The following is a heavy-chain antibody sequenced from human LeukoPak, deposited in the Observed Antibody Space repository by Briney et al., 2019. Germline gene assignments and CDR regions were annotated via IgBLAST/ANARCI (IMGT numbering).Heavy chain of an antibody. D-gene: IGHD4-23*01. CDR3: AKGGGYFDC. CDR1: GFTFSSYG. V-gene: IGHV3-30*18. CDR2: ISYDGSNK. J-gene: IGHJ4*02. Sequence: GGSLRLSCAASGFTFSSYGMHWVRQAPGKGLEWVAVISYDGSNKYYADSVKGRFTISRDNSKNTLYLQMNSLRAEDTAVYYCAKGGGYFDCWGQGTLVSVCS.